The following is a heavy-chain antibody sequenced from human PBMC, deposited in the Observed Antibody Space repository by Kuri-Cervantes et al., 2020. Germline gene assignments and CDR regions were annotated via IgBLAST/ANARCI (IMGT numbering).Heavy chain of an antibody. CDR2: IYYSGST. V-gene: IGHV4-28*03. Sequence: SCAVSGYSISSSNWWGWIRQPPGKGLEWIGYIYYSGSTYYNPSLKSRVTISVDKSKNQFSLKLSSVTAADTAVYYCARERSYGDYVVHWYFDLWGRGTLVTVSS. CDR1: GYSISSSNW. CDR3: ARERSYGDYVVHWYFDL. J-gene: IGHJ2*01. D-gene: IGHD4-17*01.